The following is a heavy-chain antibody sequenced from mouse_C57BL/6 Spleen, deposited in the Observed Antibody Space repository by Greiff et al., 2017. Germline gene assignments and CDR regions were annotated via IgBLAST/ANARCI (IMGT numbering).Heavy chain of an antibody. CDR1: GYTFTSSW. Sequence: QVQLQQSGAELANPGASVKLSCKASGYTFTSSWMHWVKQRPGQGLEWIGYINPSSGYTKYNQKFKDKATLTADKSSSTAYMQLSRLTYEDSAVYYCTIYGNYEAMEYWGQGTSVTVSS. CDR3: TIYGNYEAMEY. J-gene: IGHJ4*01. CDR2: INPSSGYT. V-gene: IGHV1-7*01. D-gene: IGHD2-1*01.